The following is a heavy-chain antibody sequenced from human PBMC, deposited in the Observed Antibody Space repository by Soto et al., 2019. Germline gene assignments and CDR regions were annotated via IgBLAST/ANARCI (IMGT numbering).Heavy chain of an antibody. J-gene: IGHJ6*02. D-gene: IGHD1-7*01. Sequence: QVQLVESGGGVGQPGRSLRLSCAASGFTFSSYGMHWVRQAPGKGLEWVAVISYDGSNKYYADSVKGRFTISRDNSKNTLYLQMNSLRAEDTAVYYCAKAGTTFHYYYGMDVWGQGTTVTVSS. CDR1: GFTFSSYG. V-gene: IGHV3-30*18. CDR2: ISYDGSNK. CDR3: AKAGTTFHYYYGMDV.